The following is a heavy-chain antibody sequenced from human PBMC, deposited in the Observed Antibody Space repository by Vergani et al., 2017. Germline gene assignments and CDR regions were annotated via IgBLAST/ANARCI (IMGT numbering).Heavy chain of an antibody. J-gene: IGHJ4*02. CDR2: IQFDGSNQ. CDR3: AKHFRGWGIDY. Sequence: QVQLVESGGGVVQRGGSLRLSCATSGFTLSNYDMQWIRQGPGKGLEFVAFIQFDGSNQYYADSVKGRFTLSRDFSKNTLYLQINSLRTDDTATYYCAKHFRGWGIDYGGQGTQVIVSS. D-gene: IGHD3-16*01. V-gene: IGHV3-30*02. CDR1: GFTLSNYD.